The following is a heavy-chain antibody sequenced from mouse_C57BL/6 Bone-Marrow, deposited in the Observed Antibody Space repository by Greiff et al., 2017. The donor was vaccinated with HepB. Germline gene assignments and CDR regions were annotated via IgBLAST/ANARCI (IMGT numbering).Heavy chain of an antibody. CDR3: ARGLDFDY. Sequence: EVKVVESGGGLVKPGGSLKLSCAASGFTFSDYGMHWVRQAPEKGLEWVAYISSGSSTIYYADTVKGRFTISRDNAKNTLFLQMTSLRSEDTAMYYCARGLDFDYWGQGTTLTVSS. CDR2: ISSGSSTI. J-gene: IGHJ2*01. CDR1: GFTFSDYG. V-gene: IGHV5-17*01.